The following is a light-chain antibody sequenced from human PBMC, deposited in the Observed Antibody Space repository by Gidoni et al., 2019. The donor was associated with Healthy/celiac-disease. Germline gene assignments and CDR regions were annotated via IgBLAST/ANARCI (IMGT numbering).Light chain of an antibody. CDR3: QQSYSPPPT. CDR2: AAA. V-gene: IGKV1-39*01. Sequence: DIKMTHSQSSLSASVGYRVTITCRGSQSITSYLNWYQQKPGKAPKLLIYAAAIVQRGLPSRFSGSGSGTDFTLTISSLPPEDFATYYCQQSYSPPPTFGPGTKVDIK. CDR1: QSITSY. J-gene: IGKJ3*01.